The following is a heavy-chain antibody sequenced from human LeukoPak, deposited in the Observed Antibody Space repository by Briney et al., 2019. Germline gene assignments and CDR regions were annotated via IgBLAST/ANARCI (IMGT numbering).Heavy chain of an antibody. CDR2: ISSGGNTI. CDR3: ARECTAMVSFDD. J-gene: IGHJ4*02. V-gene: IGHV3-48*03. Sequence: PGGSLRLSCAASGFTFSSYEMNWVRQPPGKGLEWVSYISSGGNTIYYAPSVKGRFTNSRDNAKNSLYLQMNSLRAEDTAVYYCARECTAMVSFDDWGQGTLVSVSS. CDR1: GFTFSSYE. D-gene: IGHD5-18*01.